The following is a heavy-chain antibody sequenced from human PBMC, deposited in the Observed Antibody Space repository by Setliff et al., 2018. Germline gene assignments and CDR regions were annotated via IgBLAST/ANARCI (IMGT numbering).Heavy chain of an antibody. Sequence: SETLSLTCIVSGASINSSTFFWGWIRQPPGKGLEWIGSIYYSGTTYYNPSVRSRVTISVDTSKNQFSLKLSSVTAADTAVYFCARRPYQHYDSSGYSVNYYMDVWGKGTTVTVSS. CDR3: ARRPYQHYDSSGYSVNYYMDV. V-gene: IGHV4-39*01. CDR2: IYYSGTT. D-gene: IGHD3-22*01. CDR1: GASINSSTFF. J-gene: IGHJ6*03.